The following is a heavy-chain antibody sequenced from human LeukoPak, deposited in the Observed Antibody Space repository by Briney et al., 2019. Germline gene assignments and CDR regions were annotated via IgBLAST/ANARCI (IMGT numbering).Heavy chain of an antibody. CDR2: FDPEDGET. CDR3: ATGYGYGSVYYYYMDV. V-gene: IGHV1-24*01. D-gene: IGHD5-18*01. Sequence: ASVKVSCKVSGYTLTELSMHWVRQAPGKGLEWMGGFDPEDGETIYAQKFQGRVTMTEDTSTDTAYMELSSLRSEDTAVYYCATGYGYGSVYYYYMDVWGKGTTVTVSS. CDR1: GYTLTELS. J-gene: IGHJ6*03.